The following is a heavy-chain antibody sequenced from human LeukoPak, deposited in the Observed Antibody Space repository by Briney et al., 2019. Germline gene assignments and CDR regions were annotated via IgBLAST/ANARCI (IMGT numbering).Heavy chain of an antibody. J-gene: IGHJ4*02. V-gene: IGHV3-53*01. CDR2: IYSGGST. CDR1: GFTVSSNY. Sequence: AGGSLRLSCAASGFTVSSNYMSWVRQAPGKGLEWVSVIYSGGSTYYADSVKGRFTISRDNSRNTLYLQMTSLRAEDTAVYYCARGNWNDDERLAYWGQGTLVTVSS. D-gene: IGHD1-1*01. CDR3: ARGNWNDDERLAY.